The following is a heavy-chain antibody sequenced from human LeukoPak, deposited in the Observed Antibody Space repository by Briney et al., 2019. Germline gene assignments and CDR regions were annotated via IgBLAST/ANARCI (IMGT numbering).Heavy chain of an antibody. D-gene: IGHD2-15*01. CDR1: GFTFSSYS. CDR3: ARLGYCSGGSCYVDY. V-gene: IGHV3-21*01. CDR2: ISSSSGYV. J-gene: IGHJ4*02. Sequence: GGSLRLSCAASGFTFSSYSMNWVRQAPGKGLEWVSSISSSSGYVYYADSVKGRFTISRDNAKNSLYLQMNSLRAEDTAVYYCARLGYCSGGSCYVDYWGQGTLVTVSS.